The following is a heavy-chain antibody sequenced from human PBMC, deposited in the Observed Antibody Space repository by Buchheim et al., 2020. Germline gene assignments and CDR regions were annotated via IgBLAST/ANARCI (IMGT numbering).Heavy chain of an antibody. CDR2: IYYNGII. J-gene: IGHJ3*02. CDR1: GGSMDPYY. D-gene: IGHD6-19*01. V-gene: IGHV4-59*01. CDR3: ARDAGPRLGFDAFDI. Sequence: QVQLQESGPGVVKPSETLSLTCTVSGGSMDPYYWSWIRQTPGKGLEWIGFIYYNGIINYNPSLNGRVTISIDTSNNQFSLRVMSVTAADTAVYYCARDAGPRLGFDAFDIWGQGT.